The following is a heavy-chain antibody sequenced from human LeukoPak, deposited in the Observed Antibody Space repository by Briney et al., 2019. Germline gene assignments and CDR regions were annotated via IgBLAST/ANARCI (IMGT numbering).Heavy chain of an antibody. V-gene: IGHV3-30*03. Sequence: PGGSLRLSCAASGFTFSSYGMHWVRQAPGKGLEWVAVISYDGSNKYYADSVKGRFTISRDNSKNTLYLQMNSLRAEDTAVYYCATRTHYWCSSTSCLDYWGQGTLVTVSS. D-gene: IGHD2-2*01. CDR1: GFTFSSYG. CDR2: ISYDGSNK. J-gene: IGHJ4*02. CDR3: ATRTHYWCSSTSCLDY.